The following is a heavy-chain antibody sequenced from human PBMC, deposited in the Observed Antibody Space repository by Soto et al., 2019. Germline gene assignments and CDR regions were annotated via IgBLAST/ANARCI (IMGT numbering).Heavy chain of an antibody. CDR2: IYYSGST. CDR3: ARAPSPLAAAIS. CDR1: GGSISSGDYY. V-gene: IGHV4-30-4*01. Sequence: PSETLSLTCTVSGGSISSGDYYWSWIRQPPGKGLEWIGYIYYSGSTYYNPSLKSRVTISVDTSKNQFSLKLSSVTAADTAVYYCARAPSPLAAAISWGQGTLVTVSS. D-gene: IGHD6-13*01. J-gene: IGHJ5*02.